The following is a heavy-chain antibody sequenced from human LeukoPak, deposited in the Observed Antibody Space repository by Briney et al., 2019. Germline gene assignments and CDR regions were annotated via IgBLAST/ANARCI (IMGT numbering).Heavy chain of an antibody. CDR1: GFTFSSYS. Sequence: AGGSLRLSCAASGFTFSSYSMNWVRQAPGKGLEWVSYISSSSSTIYYAVSVKGRFTISRDNAKNSLYLQMNSLRAEDTAVYYCATFSSTSWNNRFDPWGQGTLVTVSS. CDR3: ATFSSTSWNNRFDP. D-gene: IGHD2-2*01. CDR2: ISSSSSTI. V-gene: IGHV3-48*01. J-gene: IGHJ5*02.